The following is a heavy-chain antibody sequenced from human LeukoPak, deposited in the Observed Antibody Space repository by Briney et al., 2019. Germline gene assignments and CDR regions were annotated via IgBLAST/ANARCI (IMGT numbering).Heavy chain of an antibody. J-gene: IGHJ3*02. V-gene: IGHV6-1*01. CDR1: GDSVSSNSAT. Sequence: SQTLSLTCALSGDSVSSNSATWNWIRQSPSRGLEWLGRTYYKSKWYNDYAVSVKSRITINSDTSKNRFSLQLNSVTPEDTAVYYRARVSSPWSPRDAFDIWGQGTMVTVSS. CDR3: ARVSSPWSPRDAFDI. CDR2: TYYKSKWYN. D-gene: IGHD1-26*01.